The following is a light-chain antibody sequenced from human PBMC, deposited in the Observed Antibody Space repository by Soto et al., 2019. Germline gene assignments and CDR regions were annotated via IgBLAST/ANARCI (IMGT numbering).Light chain of an antibody. J-gene: IGLJ3*02. CDR3: CSYAGNSVWL. Sequence: QSALTQPASVSGSPGRSITISCTGTASDVGSYNFVSWYQQHPGKAPKLIIYEGSRRASGVSNRFSGSKSGSTASLTISGLQGEDEADYYCCSYAGNSVWLFGGGTKLTVL. CDR2: EGS. V-gene: IGLV2-23*01. CDR1: ASDVGSYNF.